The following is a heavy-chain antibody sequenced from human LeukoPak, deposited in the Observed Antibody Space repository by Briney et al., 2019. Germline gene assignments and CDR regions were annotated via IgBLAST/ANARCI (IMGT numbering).Heavy chain of an antibody. CDR3: ARRGDDSSLVASDV. J-gene: IGHJ3*01. CDR2: VNPGDSDT. V-gene: IGHV5-51*01. D-gene: IGHD5-12*01. CDR1: GYSFTSYW. Sequence: GESLKISCKGSGYSFTSYWIGWVRQMPGKGPEWMGIVNPGDSDTRYSPSFQGQVTISADTSITTAYLQWSSLKASDNGMYYCARRGDDSSLVASDVWGQGTMVTVSS.